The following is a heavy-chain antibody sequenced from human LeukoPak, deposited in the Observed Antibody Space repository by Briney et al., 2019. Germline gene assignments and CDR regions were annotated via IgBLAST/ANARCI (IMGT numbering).Heavy chain of an antibody. CDR1: GFTFSSYA. CDR3: AKSLRYYYDSSGYRGGFDY. V-gene: IGHV3-23*01. Sequence: GGSLRLSCAASGFTFSSYAMSWVRQAPGKGLEWVSAISGSGGSTYYADSVKGRFTISRDNSKNTLYLQMNSLRAEDTAVYYCAKSLRYYYDSSGYRGGFDYWGQGTLVTVS. J-gene: IGHJ4*02. D-gene: IGHD3-22*01. CDR2: ISGSGGST.